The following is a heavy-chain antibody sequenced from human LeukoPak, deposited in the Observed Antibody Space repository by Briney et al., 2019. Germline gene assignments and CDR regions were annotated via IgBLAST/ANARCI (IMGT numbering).Heavy chain of an antibody. J-gene: IGHJ4*02. D-gene: IGHD2-2*01. V-gene: IGHV4-59*08. CDR3: AASSSTSWKFDY. CDR1: GGSISSYY. CDR2: IYYGGST. Sequence: SETLSLTCTVSGGSISSYYWSWIRQPPGKGLEWTGYIYYGGSTTYNPSLKSRVTISVDTSKNQFSLKLSSVTAADTAVYYCAASSSTSWKFDYWGQGTLVTVSS.